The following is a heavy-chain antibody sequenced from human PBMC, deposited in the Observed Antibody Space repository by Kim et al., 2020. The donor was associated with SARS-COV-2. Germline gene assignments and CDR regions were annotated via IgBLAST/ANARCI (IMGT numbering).Heavy chain of an antibody. CDR3: ARDATYYYDSSGLGGFDY. J-gene: IGHJ4*02. V-gene: IGHV1-2*02. CDR1: GYTFTGYY. D-gene: IGHD3-22*01. Sequence: ASVKVSCKASGYTFTGYYMHWVRQAPGQGLEWMGWINPNSGGTNYAQKFQGRVTMTRDTSISTAYMELSRLRSHDTAVYYCARDATYYYDSSGLGGFDYWGQGTLVTVSS. CDR2: INPNSGGT.